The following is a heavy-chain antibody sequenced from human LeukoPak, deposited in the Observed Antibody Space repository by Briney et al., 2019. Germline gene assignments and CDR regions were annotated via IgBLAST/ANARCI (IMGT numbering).Heavy chain of an antibody. D-gene: IGHD3-3*01. J-gene: IGHJ6*02. CDR2: INHSGST. CDR1: GGSFSGYY. Sequence: SETLSLTCAVYGGSFSGYYWSWIRQPPGKGLEWIGEINHSGSTNYNPSLKSRVTISVDTSKNQFSLQLNSVTPEDTAVYYCARDITGSLNYYYYGMDVWGQGTTVTVSS. CDR3: ARDITGSLNYYYYGMDV. V-gene: IGHV4-34*01.